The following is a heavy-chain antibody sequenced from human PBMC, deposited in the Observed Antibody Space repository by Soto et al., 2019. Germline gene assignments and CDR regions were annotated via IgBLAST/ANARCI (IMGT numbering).Heavy chain of an antibody. CDR2: ISSSSSTI. CDR3: ARDLNLGSFDY. Sequence: PGGSLRLSCAASGFTFSSYSMNWVRQAPGKGLEWVSYISSSSSTIYYADSVKGRFTISRDNAKSSLCLQMNSLRAEDTAVYYCARDLNLGSFDYWGQGTLVTVSS. CDR1: GFTFSSYS. V-gene: IGHV3-48*01. J-gene: IGHJ4*02.